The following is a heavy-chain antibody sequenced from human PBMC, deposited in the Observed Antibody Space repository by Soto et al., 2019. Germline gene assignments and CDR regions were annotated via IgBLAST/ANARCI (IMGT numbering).Heavy chain of an antibody. CDR2: IIPIFGTA. J-gene: IGHJ5*02. CDR3: AREHDVGATDWFDP. V-gene: IGHV1-69*13. D-gene: IGHD1-26*01. CDR1: GGTFSSYA. Sequence: SVKVSCKASGGTFSSYAISWGRQAPGQGLEWMGGIIPIFGTANYAQKFQGRVTITADESTSTVYMELSSLRSEDTAVYYCAREHDVGATDWFDPWGQGTLVTVSS.